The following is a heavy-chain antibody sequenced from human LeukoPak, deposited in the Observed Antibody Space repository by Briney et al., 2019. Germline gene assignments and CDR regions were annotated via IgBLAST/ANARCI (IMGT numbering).Heavy chain of an antibody. V-gene: IGHV3-21*01. D-gene: IGHD4-17*01. CDR3: ARVYGDYALDF. CDR1: GFTFSRYS. CDR2: ISSSSTYI. Sequence: GGSLRLSCAASGFTFSRYSMNWVRQAPGKGLEWVSSISSSSTYIDYAVSVKGRFTISRHNARNSLYLQMNSLRAEDTAVYYCARVYGDYALDFWGQGTLVTVSS. J-gene: IGHJ4*02.